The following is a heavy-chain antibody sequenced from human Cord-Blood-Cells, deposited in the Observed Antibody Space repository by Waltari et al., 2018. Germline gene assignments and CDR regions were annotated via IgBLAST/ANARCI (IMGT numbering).Heavy chain of an antibody. CDR2: ISGSGGST. D-gene: IGHD6-6*01. J-gene: IGHJ4*02. CDR1: GFTFSSYA. Sequence: EVQLLESGGGLVQPGGSLRLSCAASGFTFSSYAMLWVRQAPGKGLEWVSAISGSGGSTYYADSVKGRFTISRDNSKNTLYLQMNSLRAEDTAVYYCAKIFGRMSSSFDYWGQGTLVTVSS. V-gene: IGHV3-23*01. CDR3: AKIFGRMSSSFDY.